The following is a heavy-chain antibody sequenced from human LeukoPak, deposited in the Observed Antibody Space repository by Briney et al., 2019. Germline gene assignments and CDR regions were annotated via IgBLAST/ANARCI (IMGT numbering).Heavy chain of an antibody. CDR2: IDHSGST. CDR1: GDSIASPTW. J-gene: IGHJ6*02. CDR3: ARSHSMARGVIDFYGLDV. D-gene: IGHD3-10*01. V-gene: IGHV4-4*02. Sequence: SGTLSLTCAVSGDSIASPTWWSWVRQPPEKGLEWIGEIDHSGSTNCSPSLRSRVSISVDKSKSHFSLRLSSVTAADTAVYYCARSHSMARGVIDFYGLDVWGQGTTVAVSS.